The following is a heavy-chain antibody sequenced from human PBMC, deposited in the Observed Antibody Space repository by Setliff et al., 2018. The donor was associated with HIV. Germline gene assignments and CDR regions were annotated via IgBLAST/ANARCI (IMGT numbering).Heavy chain of an antibody. CDR1: GFTFSSYS. J-gene: IGHJ4*02. V-gene: IGHV3-21*06. CDR3: AGEIAAAGTKFDY. CDR2: ISSSSSYI. D-gene: IGHD6-13*01. Sequence: PGGSLRLSCAASGFTFSSYSMNWVRQAPGKGLEWVSSISSSSSYISYTDSVRGRFTISRANAKNSVYLQMNSLRADDTAVYFCAGEIAAAGTKFDYWGQGTLVTVFS.